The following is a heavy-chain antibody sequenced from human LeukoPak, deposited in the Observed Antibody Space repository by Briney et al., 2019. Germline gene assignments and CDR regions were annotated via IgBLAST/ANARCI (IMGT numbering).Heavy chain of an antibody. D-gene: IGHD3-9*01. V-gene: IGHV3-53*01. J-gene: IGHJ6*02. Sequence: GGSLRLSCAASGFIFGNYYMSWVRQAPGKGLEWVSVIYSGGSTYYADSVKGRFTISRDNSKNTLYLQMNSLRAEDTAVYYCARLRYFDQNPYGMDVWGQGTTVTVSS. CDR3: ARLRYFDQNPYGMDV. CDR1: GFIFGNYY. CDR2: IYSGGST.